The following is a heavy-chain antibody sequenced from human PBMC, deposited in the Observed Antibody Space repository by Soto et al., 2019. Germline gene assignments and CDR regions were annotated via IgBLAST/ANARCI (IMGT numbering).Heavy chain of an antibody. CDR3: ARDPFDYGDYDFRYYYGMDV. J-gene: IGHJ6*02. Sequence: PGGSLRLSCATSGFTFDDYGMSWVRQAPGKGLEWGSGINWNGGRTGYADSLKGRFTISRDNAKNSLYLKMNSLRAEDTALYYCARDPFDYGDYDFRYYYGMDVWGQGTTVTVSS. CDR2: INWNGGRT. D-gene: IGHD4-17*01. V-gene: IGHV3-20*04. CDR1: GFTFDDYG.